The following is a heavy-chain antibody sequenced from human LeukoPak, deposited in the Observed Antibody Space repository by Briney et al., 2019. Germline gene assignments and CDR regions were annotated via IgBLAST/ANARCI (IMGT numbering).Heavy chain of an antibody. CDR2: INSDGSST. CDR3: ARDHFRGCPDY. J-gene: IGHJ4*02. CDR1: GFTLDTYW. Sequence: GGSLRLSCAASGFTLDTYWMHWVRQAPATGLVWVARINSDGSSTSYADSVKGRFTISRDNAKNTLYLQMNSLRADDTAAYYCARDHFRGCPDYWGQGTLVTVSS. V-gene: IGHV3-74*01. D-gene: IGHD6-19*01.